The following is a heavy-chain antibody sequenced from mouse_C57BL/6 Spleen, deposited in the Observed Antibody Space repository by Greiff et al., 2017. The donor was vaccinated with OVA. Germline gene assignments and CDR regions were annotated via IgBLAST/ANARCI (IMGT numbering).Heavy chain of an antibody. CDR3: ARAIYYDYESAMDY. V-gene: IGHV5-16*01. Sequence: DVMLVESEGGLVQPGSSMKLSCTASGFTFSDSYMAWVRQVPEQGLEWVANINYDGSSTYYLDSLKSRFIISSDKEKNTLYLQMRSLKTEDTATYYCARAIYYDYESAMDYWGQGTSVTVSS. J-gene: IGHJ4*01. CDR1: GFTFSDSY. CDR2: INYDGSST. D-gene: IGHD2-4*01.